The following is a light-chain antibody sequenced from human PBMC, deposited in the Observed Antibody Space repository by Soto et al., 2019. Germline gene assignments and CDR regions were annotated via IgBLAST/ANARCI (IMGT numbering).Light chain of an antibody. Sequence: QSVLTQPASVSGSLGQSITISCTGTSRDVGSYDYVSWYRQHPGDAPKLMIFGVSNRPSGVSNRFSGSRSGDTVSLTISGLQADDEADYYCTTYTSSTSSYVFGVGTKVTAL. J-gene: IGLJ1*01. V-gene: IGLV2-14*01. CDR2: GVS. CDR1: SRDVGSYDY. CDR3: TTYTSSTSSYV.